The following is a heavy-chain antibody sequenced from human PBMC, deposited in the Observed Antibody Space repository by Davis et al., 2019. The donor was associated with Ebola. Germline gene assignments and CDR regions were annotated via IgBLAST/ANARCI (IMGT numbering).Heavy chain of an antibody. J-gene: IGHJ4*02. Sequence: GGSLRLSCVASGFTFKPYSMNWVRQAPGKGLEWVSYISSSSSFIFYADSVKGRITISRDNAKNSLYLQMNSLRAEDTAVYYCARDGGSTIIDYWGQGTLVTVSS. CDR1: GFTFKPYS. CDR3: ARDGGSTIIDY. D-gene: IGHD1-26*01. V-gene: IGHV3-21*01. CDR2: ISSSSSFI.